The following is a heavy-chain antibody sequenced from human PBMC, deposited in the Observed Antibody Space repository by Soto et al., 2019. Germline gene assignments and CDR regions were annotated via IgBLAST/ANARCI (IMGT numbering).Heavy chain of an antibody. CDR2: INGDGSST. Sequence: EVQLVDSGGGLVQPGGSLRLSCAASGFTFNPYWMHWVRQVPGKGLVWVSRINGDGSSTSYADSVKGRFTLSRDNAQNTLYLQMNSLRVEDTAVYYCARDRSYASDMWGQGTMVTVSS. J-gene: IGHJ3*02. CDR3: ARDRSYASDM. V-gene: IGHV3-74*01. CDR1: GFTFNPYW.